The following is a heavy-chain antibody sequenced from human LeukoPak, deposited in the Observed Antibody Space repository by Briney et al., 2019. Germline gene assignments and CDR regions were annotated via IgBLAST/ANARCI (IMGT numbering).Heavy chain of an antibody. V-gene: IGHV3-23*01. CDR3: AKDSGLRWIGENYYYMDV. CDR1: GFTFNNYG. CDR2: ITASGAST. Sequence: GGSLRLSCAASGFTFNNYGMNWVRQAPGKGPEWVSAITASGASTYYADSVKGRFTISRDNSKNTLYMQMNSLRAEDTAIYYCAKDSGLRWIGENYYYMDVWGKGTTVTISS. J-gene: IGHJ6*03. D-gene: IGHD3-10*01.